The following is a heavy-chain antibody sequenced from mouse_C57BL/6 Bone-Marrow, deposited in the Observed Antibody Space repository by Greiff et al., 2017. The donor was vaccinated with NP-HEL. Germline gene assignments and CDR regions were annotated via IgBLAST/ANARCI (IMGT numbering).Heavy chain of an antibody. D-gene: IGHD2-2*01. Sequence: EVQLQQSGAELVRPGASVKLSCTASGFNIKDDYMHWVKQRPEQGLEWIGWIDPENGDTEYASKFQGKATITADTSSNTAYLQLSSLTSEDTAVYYCTTGRATMVTTVDYWGKGTTLTVSS. CDR3: TTGRATMVTTVDY. J-gene: IGHJ2*01. CDR2: IDPENGDT. V-gene: IGHV14-4*01. CDR1: GFNIKDDY.